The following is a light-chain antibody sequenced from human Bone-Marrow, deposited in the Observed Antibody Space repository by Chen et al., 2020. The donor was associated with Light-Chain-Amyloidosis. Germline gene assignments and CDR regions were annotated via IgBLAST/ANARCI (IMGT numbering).Light chain of an antibody. CDR1: NSNIGINY. CDR2: ENN. CDR3: ATWDSSLTVWM. Sequence: QSVLTQPPSVSAAPGQKVTISCSGSNSNIGINYVSWYQQLPGTYPKLLIYENNQRPSDIPARFSGSKSGTSATLGVAGLQTGDEADYYCATWDSSLTVWMFGGGTKLTVL. V-gene: IGLV1-51*02. J-gene: IGLJ3*02.